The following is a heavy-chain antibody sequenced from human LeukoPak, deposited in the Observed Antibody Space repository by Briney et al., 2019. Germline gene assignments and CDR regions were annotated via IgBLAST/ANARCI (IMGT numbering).Heavy chain of an antibody. CDR2: IYWNEDE. CDR3: VHRIRGYYFDY. CDR1: GFSLSTSGVG. J-gene: IGHJ4*02. Sequence: SGPTLVNPTQTLTLTCTFSGFSLSTSGVGVGWIRQPPGKALEWLALIYWNEDEHYSPSLKSRLAITKDTSKNQVVLTMTHMDPVDTATYYCVHRIRGYYFDYWGQGTLVTISS. V-gene: IGHV2-5*01.